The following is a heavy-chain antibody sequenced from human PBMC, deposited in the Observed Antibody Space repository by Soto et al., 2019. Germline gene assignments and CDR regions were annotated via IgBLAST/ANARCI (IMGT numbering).Heavy chain of an antibody. CDR1: GFTFSSYS. D-gene: IGHD6-6*01. Sequence: GGSLRLSCAASGFTFSSYSMNWVRQAPGKGLEWDSSISSSSSYIYYADSVKGRFTISRDNAKNSLYLQMNSLRAEDTAVYYCARAGYSSSSGLDYWGQGTLVTVSS. J-gene: IGHJ4*02. CDR3: ARAGYSSSSGLDY. CDR2: ISSSSSYI. V-gene: IGHV3-21*01.